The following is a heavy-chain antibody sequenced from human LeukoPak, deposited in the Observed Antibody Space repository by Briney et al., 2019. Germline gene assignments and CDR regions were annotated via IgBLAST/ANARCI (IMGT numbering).Heavy chain of an antibody. CDR1: AFTFSSYA. CDR2: ISGSGGST. Sequence: GGSLRLSCAASAFTFSSYAMSWVRQAPGKGLEWVSAISGSGGSTYYANSVKGRFTISRDNSKNTLYLQMNSLRAEDTAVYYCAKEYYYDSSGYGDYWGQGTLVTVSS. J-gene: IGHJ4*02. V-gene: IGHV3-23*01. D-gene: IGHD3-22*01. CDR3: AKEYYYDSSGYGDY.